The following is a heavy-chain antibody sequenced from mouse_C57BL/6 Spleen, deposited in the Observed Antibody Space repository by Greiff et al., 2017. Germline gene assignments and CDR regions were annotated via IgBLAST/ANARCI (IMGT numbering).Heavy chain of an antibody. CDR1: GYTFTSYW. CDR2: IVPSDSYT. V-gene: IGHV1-69*01. J-gene: IGHJ2*01. D-gene: IGHD4-1*01. Sequence: QVQLQQPGAELVMPGASVKLSCKASGYTFTSYWMHWVKQRPGQGLEWIGEIVPSDSYTNYNQKFKGKSTLTVDKSSSTAYMQRSSLTSEDSAVYYCARTGPYYFDYWGQGTTLTVSS. CDR3: ARTGPYYFDY.